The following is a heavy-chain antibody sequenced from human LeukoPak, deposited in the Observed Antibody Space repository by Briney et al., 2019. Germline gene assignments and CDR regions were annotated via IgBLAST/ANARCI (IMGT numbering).Heavy chain of an antibody. CDR3: ARSGHYGDYPMGY. CDR1: GYTFTGYY. J-gene: IGHJ4*02. Sequence: ASVTVSCTASGYTFTGYYLHWVRQAPGQGLEWMGWINPNSGGTNYAQKFQGRVTMTRDTSISTAYMELSRLRSDDTAVYYCARSGHYGDYPMGYWGQGTLVTVSS. D-gene: IGHD4-17*01. CDR2: INPNSGGT. V-gene: IGHV1-2*02.